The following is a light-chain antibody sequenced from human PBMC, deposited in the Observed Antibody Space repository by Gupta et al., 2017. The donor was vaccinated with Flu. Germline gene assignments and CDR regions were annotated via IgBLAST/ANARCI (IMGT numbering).Light chain of an antibody. V-gene: IGKV1-8*01. CDR3: QQYFSYPRT. CDR1: QDIITY. J-gene: IGKJ4*01. CDR2: AAS. Sequence: PSSFSASTGDRVTITCRASQDIITYLAWYQQKPGKAPNLLIYAASTLQSGVPSRFSGSGSGTDFTLIISSLQSEDFATYYRQQYFSYPRTFGGGTKVEIK.